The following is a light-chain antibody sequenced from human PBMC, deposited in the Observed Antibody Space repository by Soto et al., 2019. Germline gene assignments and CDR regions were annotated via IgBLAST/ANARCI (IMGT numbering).Light chain of an antibody. J-gene: IGKJ4*01. CDR2: WAS. CDR3: QQYYSTPKP. V-gene: IGKV4-1*01. Sequence: DIVMTQSPDSLAVSLGERATINCKSSQSVLYSSDNKNYLAWYQQKPGQPPKLLIYWASTRESGVPDRFSGSGSGTDFTLTISSLQAEDVAVYSCQQYYSTPKPFGGGTKVEIK. CDR1: QSVLYSSDNKNY.